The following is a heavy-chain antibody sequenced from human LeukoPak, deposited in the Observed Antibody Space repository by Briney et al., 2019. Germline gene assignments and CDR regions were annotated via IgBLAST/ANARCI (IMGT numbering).Heavy chain of an antibody. J-gene: IGHJ4*02. CDR2: IHPRSGDT. V-gene: IGHV1-2*02. CDR3: ARDGEYGTGSYYRGCFDY. CDR1: ASSFTTFY. D-gene: IGHD3-10*01. Sequence: ASVTVSFKASASSFTTFYIHWVRQAPGQGLEWMGWIHPRSGDTSYAQKFQGRVTMAGDTSISTVYLDLSSLGSDDTAVYYCARDGEYGTGSYYRGCFDYWGQGTLVSVSS.